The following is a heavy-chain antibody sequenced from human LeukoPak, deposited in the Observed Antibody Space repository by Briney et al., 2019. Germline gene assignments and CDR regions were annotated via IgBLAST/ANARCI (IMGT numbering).Heavy chain of an antibody. D-gene: IGHD2-2*01. CDR1: GFTFSDNF. V-gene: IGHV3-11*05. CDR3: ARGSSPFDY. Sequence: PGGSLRLSCAASGFTFSDNFMSWIRQAPGKGLEWVSYIAVSRSSSNYADSVKGRFTISRDNAKNSLYLQMNSLRAEDTAVYYCARGSSPFDYWGQGTLVTVSS. J-gene: IGHJ4*02. CDR2: IAVSRSSS.